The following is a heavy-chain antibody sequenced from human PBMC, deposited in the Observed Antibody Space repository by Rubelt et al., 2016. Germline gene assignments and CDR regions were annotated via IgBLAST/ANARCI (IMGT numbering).Heavy chain of an antibody. CDR2: LKEDGSET. D-gene: IGHD1-26*01. J-gene: IGHJ4*02. V-gene: IGHV3-7*01. Sequence: RLSCAASGFTFSSYWMSWARQAPGKGLEWLAHLKEDGSETYHVDSVRGRITISSEHAKNSVYLQMNSLRAEDTAVYYCAGGVWVGATSDLDYWGQGPLVTVST. CDR1: GFTFSSYW. CDR3: AGGVWVGATSDLDY.